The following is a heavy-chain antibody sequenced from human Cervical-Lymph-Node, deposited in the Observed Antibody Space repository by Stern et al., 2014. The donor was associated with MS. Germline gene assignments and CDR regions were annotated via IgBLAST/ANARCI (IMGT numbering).Heavy chain of an antibody. Sequence: QLQLQESGPGLVKPSETLSLTCTVSGGSVSSGSYYWSWIRQPPGKGLEWIGYIYYSGSTNYNPSLKSRVTISVDTSKNQFSLKLSSVTAADTAVYYCARYSSSWYNWFDPWGQGTLVTVSS. CDR2: IYYSGST. J-gene: IGHJ5*02. D-gene: IGHD6-13*01. CDR1: GGSVSSGSYY. CDR3: ARYSSSWYNWFDP. V-gene: IGHV4-61*01.